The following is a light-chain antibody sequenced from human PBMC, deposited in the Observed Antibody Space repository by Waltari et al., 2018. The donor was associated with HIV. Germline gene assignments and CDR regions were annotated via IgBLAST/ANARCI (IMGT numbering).Light chain of an antibody. J-gene: IGKJ3*01. CDR2: SAS. CDR1: QNIGDY. V-gene: IGKV1-39*01. CDR3: QQTYSTHLFT. Sequence: DIQMTQSPSPLSASVGDRITITCRASQNIGDYVNWYQQTPGNAPKLLGYSASSLQSGVPSRFSGSGSGTDFTLTISNLQPEDFGIYYCQQTYSTHLFTFGPGTEVDMK.